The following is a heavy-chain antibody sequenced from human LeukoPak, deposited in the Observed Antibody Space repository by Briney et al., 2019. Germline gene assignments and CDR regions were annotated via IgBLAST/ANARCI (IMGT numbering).Heavy chain of an antibody. V-gene: IGHV3-48*01. D-gene: IGHD6-19*01. J-gene: IGHJ4*02. CDR1: GFTFSSYS. CDR2: ISSSSSTI. CDR3: IVLAVTATLGFDY. Sequence: GGSLRLSCAASGFTFSSYSMNWVRQAPGKGLEWGSYISSSSSTIYYADSVKGRFTISRDNAKNPLYLQMNSLRAEDTAVYYCIVLAVTATLGFDYWGQGTLVTVSS.